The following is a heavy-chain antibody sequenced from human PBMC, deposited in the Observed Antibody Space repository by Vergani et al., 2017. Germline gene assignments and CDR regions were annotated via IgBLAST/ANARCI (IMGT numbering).Heavy chain of an antibody. CDR1: GGSISSYY. J-gene: IGHJ4*02. CDR2: IYYSGST. Sequence: QVQLQESGPGLVKPSETLSLTCTVSGGSISSYYWSWIRQPPGKGLEWIGYIYYSGSTNYNPSLKSRVTISVDTSKNQFSLKLSSVTAADTAVYYWARGGLMRRAGDYFDYWGQGTLVTVSS. CDR3: ARGGLMRRAGDYFDY. D-gene: IGHD2-8*01. V-gene: IGHV4-59*01.